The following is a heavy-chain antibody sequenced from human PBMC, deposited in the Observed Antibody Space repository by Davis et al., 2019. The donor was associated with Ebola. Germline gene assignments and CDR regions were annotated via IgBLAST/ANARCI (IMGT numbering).Heavy chain of an antibody. V-gene: IGHV4-4*02. D-gene: IGHD3-10*01. CDR1: GGSTSRSNW. CDR2: IYHSGST. CDR3: ARGKEWVRELLYYYYGMDV. Sequence: SETLSLTCAVSGGSTSRSNWWRCVRQPPGKGLEWIGEIYHSGSTNYNPSLKSRVTISVDKSKNQFSLKLSSVTAADTAVYYCARGKEWVRELLYYYYGMDVWGQGTTATVSS. J-gene: IGHJ6*02.